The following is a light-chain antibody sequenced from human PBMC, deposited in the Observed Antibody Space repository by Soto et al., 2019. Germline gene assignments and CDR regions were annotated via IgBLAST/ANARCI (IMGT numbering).Light chain of an antibody. CDR2: EVN. CDR3: SSYAGSNNL. V-gene: IGLV2-8*01. CDR1: SSDVGGYNY. J-gene: IGLJ2*01. Sequence: QAVVTQPPSASGSPGQSVTISCTGTSSDVGGYNYVSWYQQHPGKAPKLMIYEVNKRPSGVPDRFSGSKSGNTASLTVSGLQAEDEADYYCSSYAGSNNLFGGGTQLTVL.